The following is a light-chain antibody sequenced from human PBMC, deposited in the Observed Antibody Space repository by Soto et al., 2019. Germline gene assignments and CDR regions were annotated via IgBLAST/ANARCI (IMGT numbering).Light chain of an antibody. CDR1: SSNIGSNY. Sequence: QSVLTQPPSASGTPGQRVTISCSGSSSNIGSNYVYWYQQLPGTAPKLLIYSNNQRPSGVPDRFSGSKSGTSASLAISGPRSEDEADYYCAAWDDSLSVVFGGGTKLTVL. J-gene: IGLJ2*01. CDR2: SNN. CDR3: AAWDDSLSVV. V-gene: IGLV1-47*02.